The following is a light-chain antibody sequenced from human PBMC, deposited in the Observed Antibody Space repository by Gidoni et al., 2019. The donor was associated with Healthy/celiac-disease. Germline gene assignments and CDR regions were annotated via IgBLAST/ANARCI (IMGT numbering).Light chain of an antibody. CDR3: QQYNNWPPWT. CDR1: QSVSSN. CDR2: GAS. V-gene: IGKV3-15*01. Sequence: EIVMTQSPATLSVSPGERATLSCRASQSVSSNLAWYQQKPGQAPRLLICGASTRATGIPARFSGSGSGTEFTLTISSLHSEDFAVYYCQQYNNWPPWTFGQGTKVEIK. J-gene: IGKJ1*01.